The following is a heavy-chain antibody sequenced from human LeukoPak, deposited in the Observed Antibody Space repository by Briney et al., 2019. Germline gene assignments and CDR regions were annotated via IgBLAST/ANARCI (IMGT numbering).Heavy chain of an antibody. V-gene: IGHV4-34*01. CDR1: GGSFSGYY. J-gene: IGHJ5*02. CDR2: VNHSGST. Sequence: SETLSLTCAVYGGSFSGYYWSWIRQPPGKGLEWIGEVNHSGSTNYNPSLKSRVTISVDTSKNQFSLKVRYMTAADTAVYYCARVPGVYYDSLTGYGSGWFDPWSQGTLVTVSS. D-gene: IGHD3-9*01. CDR3: ARVPGVYYDSLTGYGSGWFDP.